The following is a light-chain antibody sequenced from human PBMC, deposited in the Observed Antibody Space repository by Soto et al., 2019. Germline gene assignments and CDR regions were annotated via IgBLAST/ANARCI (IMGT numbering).Light chain of an antibody. V-gene: IGKV3D-15*01. CDR3: HPYNSYWP. CDR1: QSVSSY. Sequence: IVLKQSAATLSLSKEERATLSCRASQSVSSYLAWYQQKPGQAPRLLIYDASSRATGIPARLSGSGSGTEFTLTISSLQPDDIATYYCHPYNSYWPFGQVSNVDIK. CDR2: DAS. J-gene: IGKJ1*01.